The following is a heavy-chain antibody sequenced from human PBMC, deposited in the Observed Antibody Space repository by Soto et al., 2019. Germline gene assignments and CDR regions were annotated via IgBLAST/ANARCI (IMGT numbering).Heavy chain of an antibody. CDR3: AGTGTYYYYYGMDV. J-gene: IGHJ6*02. Sequence: PGGSLRLSCAASGFTFSSYGMHWVRQAPGKGLEWVAIISYDGSNTDYADSVKGRFTISRDNSKNTLYLQMNSLRDEDTAVYYCAGTGTYYYYYGMDVWGQGTTVTVSS. CDR1: GFTFSSYG. D-gene: IGHD1-1*01. CDR2: ISYDGSNT. V-gene: IGHV3-30*03.